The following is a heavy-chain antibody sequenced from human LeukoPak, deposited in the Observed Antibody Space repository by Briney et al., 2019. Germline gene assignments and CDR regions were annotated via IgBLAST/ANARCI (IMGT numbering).Heavy chain of an antibody. CDR2: FYPEDGET. CDR3: ATAPPYYYGSGSYSP. D-gene: IGHD3-10*01. J-gene: IGHJ5*02. V-gene: IGHV1-24*01. CDR1: GYTLTELS. Sequence: ASVKVSCKVSGYTLTELSMHWVRQAPGKGREWMGGFYPEDGETIYAQKFQGRVTMTEDTSTDTAYMELSSLRSEDTAVYYCATAPPYYYGSGSYSPWGQGTLVTVSS.